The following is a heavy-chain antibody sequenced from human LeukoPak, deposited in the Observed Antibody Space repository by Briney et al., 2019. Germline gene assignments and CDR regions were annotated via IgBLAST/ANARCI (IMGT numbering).Heavy chain of an antibody. V-gene: IGHV4-59*08. Sequence: PSETLSLTCTVSGGSISSYYWSWIRQPPGKGLEWIGYIYYSGSTNYSPSLKSRVTISVDTSKNQFSLKLSSVTAADTAVYYCARHSALWFGESSFDYWGQGTLVTVSS. CDR1: GGSISSYY. CDR2: IYYSGST. J-gene: IGHJ4*02. D-gene: IGHD3-10*01. CDR3: ARHSALWFGESSFDY.